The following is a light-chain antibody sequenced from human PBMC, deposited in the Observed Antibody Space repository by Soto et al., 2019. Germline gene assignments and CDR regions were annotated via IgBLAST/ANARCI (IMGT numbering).Light chain of an antibody. Sequence: QPVLTQPASVSGAPGQRVTISCTGGSSNIGAGYDVHWYRQLPGTAPELLIYANSNRPSGVPARFSGSKSGTSASLAITGLQADDEADYYCQSYDTSLSGWVVFGGGTKLTVL. CDR1: SSNIGAGYD. CDR3: QSYDTSLSGWVV. J-gene: IGLJ2*01. CDR2: ANS. V-gene: IGLV1-40*01.